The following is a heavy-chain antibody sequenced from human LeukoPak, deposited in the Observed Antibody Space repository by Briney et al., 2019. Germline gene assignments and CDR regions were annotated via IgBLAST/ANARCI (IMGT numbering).Heavy chain of an antibody. CDR3: AKDPSVYYYYYYMDV. CDR2: IRYDGSNK. V-gene: IGHV3-30*02. J-gene: IGHJ6*03. CDR1: GFTFSSYG. Sequence: GGSLRLSCAASGFTFSSYGMHWVRQAPGKGLEWVAFIRYDGSNKYYADSVKGRFTISRDNSKNTLYLQMNSLRAEDTAVYYCAKDPSVYYYYYYMDVWGKGTTVTISS.